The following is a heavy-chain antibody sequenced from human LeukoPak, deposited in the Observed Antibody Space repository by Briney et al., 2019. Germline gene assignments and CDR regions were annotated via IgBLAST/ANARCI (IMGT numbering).Heavy chain of an antibody. CDR1: GGSFSGYY. V-gene: IGHV4-34*01. J-gene: IGHJ5*02. CDR2: INHSGST. D-gene: IGHD1-1*01. CDR3: ARGTGTRKFDP. Sequence: SETLSLTCAVYGGSFSGYYWSWIRQPPGKGLEWIGEINHSGSTNYNPSLKSRVTISVDTSKNQFSLKLSSVTAADTAVYYCARGTGTRKFDPWGQGTLVTVSS.